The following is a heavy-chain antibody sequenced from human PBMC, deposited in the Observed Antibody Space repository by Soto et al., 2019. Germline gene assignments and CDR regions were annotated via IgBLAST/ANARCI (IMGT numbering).Heavy chain of an antibody. Sequence: QVQLVESGGGVVQPGRSLRLSCAASGFTFSSYGMHWVRQAPGKGLEWVAVIWYDGSNKYYADSVKGRFTISRDNSKNTLYLQMNSLRAEDTAVYYCARGITMVRVPDYWGQGTLVTVSS. D-gene: IGHD3-10*01. V-gene: IGHV3-33*01. J-gene: IGHJ4*02. CDR3: ARGITMVRVPDY. CDR2: IWYDGSNK. CDR1: GFTFSSYG.